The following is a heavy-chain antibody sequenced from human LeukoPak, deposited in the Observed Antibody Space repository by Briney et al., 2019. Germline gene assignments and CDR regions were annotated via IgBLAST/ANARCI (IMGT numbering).Heavy chain of an antibody. CDR3: AKPARTDYADY. CDR2: ISYDGSNK. CDR1: GFSNYT. J-gene: IGHJ4*02. V-gene: IGHV3-30*04. D-gene: IGHD1-14*01. Sequence: GGSLRLSCAASGFSNYTMHWVRQAPGKGLEWVAVISYDGSNKYYADSVKGRFTISRDNSKNTLYLQMNSLRAEDTAVYYCAKPARTDYADYWGQGTLVTVSS.